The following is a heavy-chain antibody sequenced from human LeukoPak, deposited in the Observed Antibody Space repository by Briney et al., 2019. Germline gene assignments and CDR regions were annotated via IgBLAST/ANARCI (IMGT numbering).Heavy chain of an antibody. CDR1: GYTFTSYG. CDR2: ISAYNGNT. J-gene: IGHJ4*02. Sequence: ASVKVSCKASGYTFTSYGISWVRQAPGQGLEWIGWISAYNGNTNYAQKLQGRVTMTTDTSTSTAYMELRSLRSDDTAVYYCARDRDITMIVAPLDYWGQGTLVTVSS. D-gene: IGHD3-22*01. CDR3: ARDRDITMIVAPLDY. V-gene: IGHV1-18*01.